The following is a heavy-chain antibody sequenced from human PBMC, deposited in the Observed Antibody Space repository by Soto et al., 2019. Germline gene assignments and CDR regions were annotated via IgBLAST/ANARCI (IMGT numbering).Heavy chain of an antibody. CDR1: GYTFTNYS. CDR2: INAGNGNT. V-gene: IGHV1-3*01. J-gene: IGHJ4*02. D-gene: IGHD3-3*01. Sequence: ASVKVSCKASGYTFTNYSMHWVRQAPGQRLEWMGWINAGNGNTKYSQKFQGRVTITRDTSASTAYMELSSLRSEDTAVYYCASGGHRFWEWPSEFDYWGQGTLVTVSS. CDR3: ASGGHRFWEWPSEFDY.